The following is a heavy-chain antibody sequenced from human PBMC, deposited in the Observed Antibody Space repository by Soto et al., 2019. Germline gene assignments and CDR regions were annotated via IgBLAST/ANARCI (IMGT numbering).Heavy chain of an antibody. CDR2: IIPIFGST. Sequence: ASVKVSCKTSGYTFSSYAISWVRQAPGQGLEWMGGIIPIFGSTNYAQKFQGRITITADESTSTAYMELSSLRSEDTAVYYCARPHKITPHYDYGLGVWGQGTTVTVSS. J-gene: IGHJ6*02. V-gene: IGHV1-69*13. D-gene: IGHD3-10*01. CDR1: GYTFSSYA. CDR3: ARPHKITPHYDYGLGV.